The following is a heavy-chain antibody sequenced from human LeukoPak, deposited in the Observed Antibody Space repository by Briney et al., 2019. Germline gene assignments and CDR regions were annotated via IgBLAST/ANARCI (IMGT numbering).Heavy chain of an antibody. CDR2: MYHTGST. V-gene: IGHV4-4*02. Sequence: SGTLSLTCAVSGGSISSNIWWSWVRQPPGKGLEWIGEMYHTGSTNSNPSLKSRVTISVDESRNQFSLKLSSVTAADAAVYYCASKVNCNAAGCPTGAFDIWGQGTMVTVSS. CDR3: ASKVNCNAAGCPTGAFDI. J-gene: IGHJ3*02. CDR1: GGSISSNIW. D-gene: IGHD2/OR15-2a*01.